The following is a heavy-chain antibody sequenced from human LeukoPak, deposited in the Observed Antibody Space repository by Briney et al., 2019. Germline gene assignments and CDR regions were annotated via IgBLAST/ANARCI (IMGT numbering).Heavy chain of an antibody. CDR1: GGSFGVYY. V-gene: IGHV4-34*01. CDR2: INHSGST. J-gene: IGHJ6*02. Sequence: SETLSLTCAVYGGSFGVYYWSWIRQPPGKGLEWIGEINHSGSTNYNPSLKSRVTISVDTSKNQFSLKLSSVTAADTAVYYCARVVFDSSGYPAYYGMDVWGQGTTVTVSS. D-gene: IGHD3-22*01. CDR3: ARVVFDSSGYPAYYGMDV.